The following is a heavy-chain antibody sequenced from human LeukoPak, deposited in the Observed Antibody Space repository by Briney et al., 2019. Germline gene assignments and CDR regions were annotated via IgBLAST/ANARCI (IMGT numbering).Heavy chain of an antibody. CDR1: GGSISSSSYY. CDR3: ARDLDQLLSCAFDI. CDR2: IYYSGST. Sequence: SETLSLTCTVSGGSISSSSYYWGWIRQPPGKGLEWIGSIYYSGSTYYNPSLKSRVTISVDTSKNQFSLKLSSVTAADTAVYYCARDLDQLLSCAFDIWGQGTMVTVSS. V-gene: IGHV4-39*07. J-gene: IGHJ3*02. D-gene: IGHD2-2*01.